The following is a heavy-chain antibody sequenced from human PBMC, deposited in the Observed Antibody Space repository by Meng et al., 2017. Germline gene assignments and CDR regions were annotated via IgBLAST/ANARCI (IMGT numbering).Heavy chain of an antibody. V-gene: IGHV3-23*04. CDR3: AKRDILTGYNDY. Sequence: GPLVEAGGGVGQPGRSLGLSCAASGFTFSSYAMSWGRQAPGQGLEWVSAISGSGGSTYYADSVKGRFTISRDNSKNTLYLQMNSLRAEDTAVYYCAKRDILTGYNDYWGQGTLVTVAS. CDR1: GFTFSSYA. CDR2: ISGSGGST. D-gene: IGHD3-9*01. J-gene: IGHJ4*02.